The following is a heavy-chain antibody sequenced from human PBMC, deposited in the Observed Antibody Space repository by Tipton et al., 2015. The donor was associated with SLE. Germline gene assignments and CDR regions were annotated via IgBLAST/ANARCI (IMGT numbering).Heavy chain of an antibody. D-gene: IGHD2-2*01. J-gene: IGHJ6*02. V-gene: IGHV4-39*01. Sequence: TLSLTCTVSGGSISSSSYYWGWIRQPPGKGLEWIGSIYYSGSTYYNPSLKSRVTISVDTSKNQFSLKLSSVTAADTAVYYCARGHDIVVVPASSGMDVWGQGTTVTVSS. CDR2: IYYSGST. CDR3: ARGHDIVVVPASSGMDV. CDR1: GGSISSSSYY.